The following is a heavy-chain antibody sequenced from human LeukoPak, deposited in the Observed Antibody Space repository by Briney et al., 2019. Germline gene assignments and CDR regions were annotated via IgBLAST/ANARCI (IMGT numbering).Heavy chain of an antibody. V-gene: IGHV4-34*01. D-gene: IGHD2-15*01. CDR1: GGSFSGYY. CDR2: INHSGST. Sequence: PSETLSLTCSVYGGSFSGYYWSWIRQPPGKGLEWIGEINHSGSTNYNPSLKSLVTIPVDTSKNQFSLKLSSVTAADTAVYYCARDIVVVRWGYYYYYRMDVWRKGTKVTVSS. J-gene: IGHJ6*04. CDR3: ARDIVVVRWGYYYYYRMDV.